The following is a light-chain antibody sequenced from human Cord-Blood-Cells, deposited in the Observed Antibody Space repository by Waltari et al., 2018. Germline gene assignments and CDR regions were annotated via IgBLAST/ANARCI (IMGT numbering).Light chain of an antibody. Sequence: DIQMTQSPSSLSASVGDRVTITCQASQDISNYLNWYQQKPGKAPKLLIYDASNLETRVPSRFSGSGSWTDFTFTISSLQPEDIATYYCQQYDNLPYTFGQGTRLEIK. V-gene: IGKV1-33*01. CDR3: QQYDNLPYT. CDR1: QDISNY. J-gene: IGKJ2*01. CDR2: DAS.